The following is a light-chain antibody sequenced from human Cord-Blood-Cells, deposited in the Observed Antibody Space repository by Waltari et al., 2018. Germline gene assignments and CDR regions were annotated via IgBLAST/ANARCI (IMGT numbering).Light chain of an antibody. V-gene: IGKV3-15*01. CDR3: QQYNNWPVT. CDR1: QSVSSN. Sequence: IVMTQSPATLSVSPGERAPLSCRASQSVSSNLAWYQQKPGQAPRLLIYGASTRATGIPARFSGSGSGTEFTLTISSLQSEDFAVYYCQQYNNWPVTFGQGTRLEIK. CDR2: GAS. J-gene: IGKJ5*01.